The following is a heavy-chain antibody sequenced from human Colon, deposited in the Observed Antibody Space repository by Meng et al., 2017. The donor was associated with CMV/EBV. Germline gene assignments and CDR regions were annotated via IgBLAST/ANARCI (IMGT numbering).Heavy chain of an antibody. V-gene: IGHV3-11*01. CDR3: ARAPRIFEDSTSSPSYYFDY. CDR1: GFTFSDYY. D-gene: IGHD2-2*01. J-gene: IGHJ4*02. Sequence: GESLKISCAASGFTFSDYYMSWIRQAPGKGLEWVSYISSSGSTIYYADSVKGRFTISRVNAKNSLYLQMNSLRAEDTAVYYCARAPRIFEDSTSSPSYYFDYWGQGTLVTVSS. CDR2: ISSSGSTI.